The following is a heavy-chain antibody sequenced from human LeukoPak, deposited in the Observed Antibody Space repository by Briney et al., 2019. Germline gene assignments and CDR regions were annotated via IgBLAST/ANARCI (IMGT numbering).Heavy chain of an antibody. V-gene: IGHV4-34*01. CDR1: GGSFSGYY. CDR2: INHSGST. J-gene: IGHJ5*02. CDR3: ASRGSHYDFWSGPGWFDP. Sequence: PSETLSLTCAVYGGSFSGYYWSWIRQPPGKGLEWIGEINHSGSTNYNPSLKSRVTISVDTSKNQSSLKLSSVTAADTAVYYCASRGSHYDFWSGPGWFDPWGQGTLVTVSS. D-gene: IGHD3-3*01.